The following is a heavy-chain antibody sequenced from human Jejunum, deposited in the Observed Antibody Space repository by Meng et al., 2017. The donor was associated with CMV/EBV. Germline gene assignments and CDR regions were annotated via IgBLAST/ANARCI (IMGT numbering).Heavy chain of an antibody. V-gene: IGHV4-39*02. J-gene: IGHJ4*02. D-gene: IGHD5-18*01. Sequence: VAGGSISNVLYYGGWLRQPPGKGLEWIGSIYYTGGTHYSPSLKSRVTISLDTSKNHLSLMLSSVTAADTAVYYCARLFGYSYGAIDYWGQGTLVTVSS. CDR2: IYYTGGT. CDR3: ARLFGYSYGAIDY. CDR1: GGSISNVLYY.